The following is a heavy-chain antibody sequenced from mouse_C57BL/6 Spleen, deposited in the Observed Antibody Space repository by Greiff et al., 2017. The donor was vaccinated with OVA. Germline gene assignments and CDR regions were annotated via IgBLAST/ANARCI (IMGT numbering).Heavy chain of an antibody. CDR1: GFTFSSYG. CDR2: ISSGGSYT. J-gene: IGHJ2*01. V-gene: IGHV5-6*02. D-gene: IGHD1-1*01. CDR3: ARQGYYGSSSFDY. Sequence: DVKLEESGGDLVKPGGSLKLSCAASGFTFSSYGMSWVRQTPDKRLEWVATISSGGSYTYYPDSVKGRFTISRDNAKNTLYLQMSSLKSEDTAMYYCARQGYYGSSSFDYWGQGTTLTVSS.